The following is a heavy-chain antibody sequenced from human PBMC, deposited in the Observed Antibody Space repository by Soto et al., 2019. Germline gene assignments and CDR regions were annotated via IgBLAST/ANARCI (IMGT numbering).Heavy chain of an antibody. J-gene: IGHJ4*02. V-gene: IGHV3-13*01. D-gene: IGHD6-13*01. Sequence: GGSLRLSCAASGFTFSSYDMHWVRQATGKGLEWVSAIGTAGDTYYPGSVKGRFTISRENAKNSLYLQMNSLRAGDTAVYYCARGNPLKGYFDYWGQGTLVTVSS. CDR2: IGTAGDT. CDR3: ARGNPLKGYFDY. CDR1: GFTFSSYD.